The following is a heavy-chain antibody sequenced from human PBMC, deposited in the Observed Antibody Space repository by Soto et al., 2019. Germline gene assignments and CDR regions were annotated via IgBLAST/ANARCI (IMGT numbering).Heavy chain of an antibody. CDR1: GFSFSSYG. CDR2: ISYDGSNK. Sequence: PGGSLSLSCAASGFSFSSYGMHWVRQTPGKGLEWVAGISYDGSNKYYVDSMKGRLTISRDNSKNTLDLQMNSLRAEDTAVYYCANDTYYHDSSGYYVFDYWGPGTLVTVSS. V-gene: IGHV3-30*18. CDR3: ANDTYYHDSSGYYVFDY. D-gene: IGHD3-22*01. J-gene: IGHJ4*02.